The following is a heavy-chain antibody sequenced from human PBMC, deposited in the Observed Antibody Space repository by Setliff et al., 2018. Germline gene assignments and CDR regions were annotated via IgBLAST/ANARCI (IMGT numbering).Heavy chain of an antibody. Sequence: SETLSLTCTVSGGSISSYYWSWIRQPPGKGLEWIGSIYHSGSTYSNPSLKSRVTISVDTSKNQFSLKLSSVTAADTAVYYCARRLSGSGGDDYWGQGTLVTVSS. J-gene: IGHJ4*02. D-gene: IGHD6-19*01. CDR1: GGSISSYY. V-gene: IGHV4-59*08. CDR2: IYHSGST. CDR3: ARRLSGSGGDDY.